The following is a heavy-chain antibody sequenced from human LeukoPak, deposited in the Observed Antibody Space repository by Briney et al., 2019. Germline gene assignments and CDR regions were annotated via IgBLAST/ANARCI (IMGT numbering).Heavy chain of an antibody. Sequence: SETLSLTCAVSGYSISSGYYWGWIRQPPGKGLEWIGSIFHSGSTYYNPSLKSRVNMSVDTSKNQISLKLSSVSAADTAVYYCARASGSYGSGSYYYYGMDVWGKGTTVTVSS. CDR2: IFHSGST. V-gene: IGHV4-38-2*01. CDR1: GYSISSGYY. CDR3: ARASGSYGSGSYYYYGMDV. J-gene: IGHJ6*04. D-gene: IGHD3-10*01.